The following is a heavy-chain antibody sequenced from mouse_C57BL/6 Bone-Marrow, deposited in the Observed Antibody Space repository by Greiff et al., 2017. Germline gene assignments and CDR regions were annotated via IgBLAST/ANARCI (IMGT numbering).Heavy chain of an antibody. CDR1: GYTFTSYW. CDR3: TTESLITTDY. D-gene: IGHD1-1*01. V-gene: IGHV14-4*01. CDR2: IDPENGDT. Sequence: EVQLQQPGAELVRPGTSVKLSCKASGYTFTSYWMHWVKQRPEQGLEWIGWIDPENGDTEYASKFQGKATITADTSSNTAYLQLSSLTSEDTAVYYCTTESLITTDYWGQGTTLTVSS. J-gene: IGHJ2*01.